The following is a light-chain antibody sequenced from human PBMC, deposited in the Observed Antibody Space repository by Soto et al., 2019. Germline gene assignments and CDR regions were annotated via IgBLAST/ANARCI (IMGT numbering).Light chain of an antibody. CDR1: QSISVY. CDR3: HQRSSWWS. J-gene: IGKJ1*01. Sequence: EVVLTQSPATLSLSPGERATLSCRASQSISVYLAWYQQKPGQTPRLLIYDASNRATGIPARFSGSGSGTDFTLTISSLEPEDFAVYCCHQRSSWWSFGQGTKVDI. CDR2: DAS. V-gene: IGKV3-11*01.